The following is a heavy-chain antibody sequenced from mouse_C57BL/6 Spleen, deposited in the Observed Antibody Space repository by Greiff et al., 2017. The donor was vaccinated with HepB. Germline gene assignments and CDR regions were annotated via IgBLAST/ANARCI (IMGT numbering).Heavy chain of an antibody. J-gene: IGHJ2*01. D-gene: IGHD2-4*01. V-gene: IGHV1-22*01. CDR1: GYTFTDYN. Sequence: VQLQQSGPELVKPGASVKMSCKASGYTFTDYNMHWVKQSHGKSLEWIGYINPNNGGTSYNQKFKGKATLTVNKSSSTAYMELRSLTSEDSAVYYCAYDYDGDGDYWGQGTTLTVSS. CDR3: AYDYDGDGDY. CDR2: INPNNGGT.